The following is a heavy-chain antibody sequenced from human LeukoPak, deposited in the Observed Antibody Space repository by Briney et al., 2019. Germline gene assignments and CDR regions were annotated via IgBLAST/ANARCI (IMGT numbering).Heavy chain of an antibody. D-gene: IGHD3-3*01. CDR1: GFTFSSYW. V-gene: IGHV3-74*01. Sequence: GGSLRLSCAASGFTFSSYWMHWVRQAPGKGLVWVSRINTDGSSTSYADSVKGRFTISRDNAKNTLYLQMNSLRAEDTAVYYCARDGSPFTIFGVANWFDPWGQGTLVTVSS. CDR3: ARDGSPFTIFGVANWFDP. CDR2: INTDGSST. J-gene: IGHJ5*02.